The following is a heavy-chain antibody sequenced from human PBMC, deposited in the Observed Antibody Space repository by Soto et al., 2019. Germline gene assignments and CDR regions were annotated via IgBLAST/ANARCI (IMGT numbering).Heavy chain of an antibody. CDR3: VRAGVGSCYDGIDV. CDR1: AFTFSNYS. Sequence: PGRSLRLSCAPSAFTFSNYSMNWVRQAPGKGLAWVSSISSSSRYIYYADSVKCRFTISRDNAKNSLYLHMNSLRAEDTAVYYWVRAGVGSCYDGIDVWRQGSTVT. D-gene: IGHD7-27*01. J-gene: IGHJ6*02. V-gene: IGHV3-21*01. CDR2: ISSSSRYI.